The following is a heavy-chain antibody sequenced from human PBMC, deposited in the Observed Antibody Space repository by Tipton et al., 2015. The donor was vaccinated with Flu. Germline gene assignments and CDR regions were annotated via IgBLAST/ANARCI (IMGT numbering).Heavy chain of an antibody. Sequence: TLSLTCAVYGGSFSGYYWSWIRQPPGKGLEWIGEINHSGSTNYNPSLKSRVTISVDTSKNQFSLKLSSVTAADTAVYYCARVPPDYGVNWLDPWGQGTLVTVSS. V-gene: IGHV4-34*01. CDR3: ARVPPDYGVNWLDP. CDR2: INHSGST. D-gene: IGHD4-17*01. CDR1: GGSFSGYY. J-gene: IGHJ5*02.